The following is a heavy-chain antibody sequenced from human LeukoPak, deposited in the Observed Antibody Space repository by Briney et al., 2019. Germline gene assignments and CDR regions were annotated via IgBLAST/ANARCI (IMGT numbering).Heavy chain of an antibody. J-gene: IGHJ4*02. D-gene: IGHD5-12*01. Sequence: GGSLRLSCAASGLTFSSYSMNWVRQAPGKGLEWVSYISSSSTIYYADSVKGRFTISRDNAKNSLYLQMNSLRAEDTAVYYCAREHFLGATAPHFDYWGQGTLVTVSS. CDR1: GLTFSSYS. CDR2: ISSSSTI. CDR3: AREHFLGATAPHFDY. V-gene: IGHV3-48*01.